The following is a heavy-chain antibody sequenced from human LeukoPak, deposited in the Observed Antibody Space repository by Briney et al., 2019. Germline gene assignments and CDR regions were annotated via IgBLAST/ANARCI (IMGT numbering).Heavy chain of an antibody. J-gene: IGHJ5*02. Sequence: SGTLSLTCTVSGGSVSSYYWSWMRQPAGKGLERLGRINTSGNTKYNPSLKSRVTMSLDMSKNQVSLRLSSVTAADTAVYYCARATGSPTHWFDPWGQGTLVTVSS. CDR2: INTSGNT. CDR3: ARATGSPTHWFDP. CDR1: GGSVSSYY. D-gene: IGHD1-14*01. V-gene: IGHV4-4*07.